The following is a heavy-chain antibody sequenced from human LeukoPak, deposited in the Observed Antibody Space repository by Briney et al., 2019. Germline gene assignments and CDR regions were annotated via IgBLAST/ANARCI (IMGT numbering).Heavy chain of an antibody. CDR3: ARGYSYGSGYYGMDV. V-gene: IGHV3-66*01. CDR1: GFTVSSNY. D-gene: IGHD5-18*01. CDR2: IYSGGST. J-gene: IGHJ6*02. Sequence: QPGGSLRLSCAASGFTVSSNYMSWVRQAPGKGLEWVSVIYSGGSTYYADSVKGRFTISRDNSKNTLYLQMNSLRAEDTAVYYCARGYSYGSGYYGMDVWGQGTTVTVSS.